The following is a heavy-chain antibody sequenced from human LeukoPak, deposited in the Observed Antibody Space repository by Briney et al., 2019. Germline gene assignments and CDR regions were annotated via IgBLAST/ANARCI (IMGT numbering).Heavy chain of an antibody. J-gene: IGHJ4*02. CDR3: AKGFWRYLDY. CDR2: VGGSNSIT. Sequence: GVSLRLSCAASGFTFSTYAMSWVRQAPGKGLEWVSAVGGSNSITYYTDSVKGRFTISRDNSKNTVYLQMNSLRAEDTAVYYCAKGFWRYLDYWGQGTLVTVSS. V-gene: IGHV3-23*01. CDR1: GFTFSTYA. D-gene: IGHD1-1*01.